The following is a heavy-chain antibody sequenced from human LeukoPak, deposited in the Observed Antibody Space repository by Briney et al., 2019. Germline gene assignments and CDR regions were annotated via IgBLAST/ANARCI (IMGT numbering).Heavy chain of an antibody. D-gene: IGHD2-21*01. Sequence: SETLSLTCAVSGGSISSSNWWSWVRQPPGKGLEWIGEIYRSGSTNYNPSLKSRVTISVDKSKNQFSLKLSSVTAADTAVYYCASLSVGVVAAYYFDYWGQGTLVTVSS. CDR2: IYRSGST. CDR3: ASLSVGVVAAYYFDY. V-gene: IGHV4-4*02. CDR1: GGSISSSNW. J-gene: IGHJ4*02.